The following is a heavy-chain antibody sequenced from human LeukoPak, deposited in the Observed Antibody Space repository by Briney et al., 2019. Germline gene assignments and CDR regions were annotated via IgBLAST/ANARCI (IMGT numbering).Heavy chain of an antibody. J-gene: IGHJ4*02. CDR3: ARCGYYDILTGYCYFDY. V-gene: IGHV4-61*05. D-gene: IGHD3-9*01. CDR1: GGSISSSSYY. Sequence: SETLSLTCTVSGGSISSSSYYWGWIRQPPGKGLEWIGYIYYSGSTNYNPSLKSRVTMSVDTSKNQFSLKLSSVTAANTAVYYCARCGYYDILTGYCYFDYWGQGTLVTVSS. CDR2: IYYSGST.